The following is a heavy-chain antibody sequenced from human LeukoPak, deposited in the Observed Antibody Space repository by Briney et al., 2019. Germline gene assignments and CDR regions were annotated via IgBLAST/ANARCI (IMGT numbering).Heavy chain of an antibody. Sequence: KPSETLSLTCTVSGGSVSCGSYYWSWIRQPPGKGLEWIGYIYYSGSTNYNPSLKSRVTISVDTSKNQFSLKLSSVTAADTAVYYCAANEGSDLDYWGQGTLVTVSS. CDR2: IYYSGST. CDR3: AANEGSDLDY. D-gene: IGHD1-1*01. J-gene: IGHJ4*02. V-gene: IGHV4-61*01. CDR1: GGSVSCGSYY.